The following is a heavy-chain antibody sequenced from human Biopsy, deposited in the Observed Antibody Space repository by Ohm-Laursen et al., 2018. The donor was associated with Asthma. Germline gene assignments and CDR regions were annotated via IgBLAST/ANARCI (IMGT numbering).Heavy chain of an antibody. Sequence: SLRLSCTASGFTFRSYAVHWVRQTPGKGLEWVAVGGSYYDGGLKYYADSVNGRFTVSRDDSKNTLYLQMNSLRPDDTAVYYCARDVMEWYLPAFDFWGQGTLVTVSS. CDR1: GFTFRSYA. J-gene: IGHJ4*02. CDR2: GGSYYDGGLK. D-gene: IGHD3-3*01. CDR3: ARDVMEWYLPAFDF. V-gene: IGHV3-30-3*01.